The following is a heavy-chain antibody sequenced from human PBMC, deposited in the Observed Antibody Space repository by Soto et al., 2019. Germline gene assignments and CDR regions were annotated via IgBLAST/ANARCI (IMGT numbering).Heavy chain of an antibody. V-gene: IGHV3-9*01. CDR2: ISWNRGSI. D-gene: IGHD1-1*01. Sequence: EVQLVESGGGLVQPGRSLRLSCAASGFTFDDYAMHWVRQAPGKGLEWVSGISWNRGSIGYADSVKGRFTISRDNAKNSLYLQMNSLRAEDTALYYCATDSGPELLYFQHWGQGTLVTVSS. J-gene: IGHJ1*01. CDR1: GFTFDDYA. CDR3: ATDSGPELLYFQH.